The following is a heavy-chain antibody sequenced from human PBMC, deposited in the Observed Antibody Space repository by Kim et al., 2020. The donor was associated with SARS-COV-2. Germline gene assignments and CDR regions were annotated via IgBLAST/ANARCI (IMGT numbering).Heavy chain of an antibody. D-gene: IGHD3-10*02. V-gene: IGHV4-34*01. Sequence: RKGRVALSVDTSKNQFSLKRSSVTAADTAVYYCARGRVRGVIIGPYYFDYWGQGTLVTVSS. CDR3: ARGRVRGVIIGPYYFDY. J-gene: IGHJ4*02.